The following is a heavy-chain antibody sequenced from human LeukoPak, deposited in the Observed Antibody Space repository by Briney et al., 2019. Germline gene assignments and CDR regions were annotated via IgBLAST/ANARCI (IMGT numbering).Heavy chain of an antibody. J-gene: IGHJ4*02. D-gene: IGHD3-9*01. CDR3: ARAAHYDVLTGYSKPSPFDY. Sequence: SETLSLTCAVSVGSISSGNWWSWVRQSPGKGLEWIGEIYHNGTPNYSPSLKSRVTISIDTSKNQFSLKLNSMTAADTAVYYCARAAHYDVLTGYSKPSPFDYWGQGTLVTVSS. CDR2: IYHNGTP. V-gene: IGHV4-4*02. CDR1: VGSISSGNW.